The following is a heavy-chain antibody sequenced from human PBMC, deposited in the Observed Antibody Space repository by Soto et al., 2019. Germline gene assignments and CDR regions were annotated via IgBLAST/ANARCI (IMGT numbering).Heavy chain of an antibody. V-gene: IGHV5-10-1*01. CDR2: IDPSDSYT. CDR3: ARTLKIGYCSSTSCPRDYYYGMDV. Sequence: GKGLEWMGRIDPSDSYTNYSPSFQGHVTISADKSISTAYLQWSSLKASDTAMYYCARTLKIGYCSSTSCPRDYYYGMDVWGQGTTVTVSS. J-gene: IGHJ6*02. D-gene: IGHD2-2*03.